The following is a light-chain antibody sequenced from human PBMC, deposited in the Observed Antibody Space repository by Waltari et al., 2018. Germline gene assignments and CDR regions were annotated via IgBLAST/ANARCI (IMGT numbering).Light chain of an antibody. CDR1: SGHSSNI. J-gene: IGLJ3*02. Sequence: QLVVTQSPSASASLGASVKLTCTLSSGHSSNIIAWLQQQPEKGPRYLMKVNSDGSHSRGDEIPYRFSGSSSGAERHLTISSLQAEDEADYYCQTGGHGTWVFGGGTKLTVL. CDR2: VNSDGSH. CDR3: QTGGHGTWV. V-gene: IGLV4-69*01.